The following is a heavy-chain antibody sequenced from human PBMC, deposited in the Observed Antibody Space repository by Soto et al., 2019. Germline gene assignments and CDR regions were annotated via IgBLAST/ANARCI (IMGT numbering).Heavy chain of an antibody. Sequence: VASVKVSCKASGDTFTANYIHWVRQAPGQGFEWMGWINPKSGGTKYPQKFQGRVTMTRDTSLSTVYMTLTRLTSDDTAVYYCASAPGGGKDEGIWGQGTMVTVSS. CDR3: ASAPGGGKDEGI. J-gene: IGHJ3*02. CDR1: GDTFTANY. D-gene: IGHD2-15*01. V-gene: IGHV1-2*02. CDR2: INPKSGGT.